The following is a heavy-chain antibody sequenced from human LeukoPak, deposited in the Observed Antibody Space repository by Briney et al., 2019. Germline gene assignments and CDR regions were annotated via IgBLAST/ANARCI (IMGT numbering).Heavy chain of an antibody. CDR2: ISAYNGNT. V-gene: IGHV1-18*01. CDR3: ARDEFYGVIAVASEGAFDY. CDR1: GYTFTSYG. J-gene: IGHJ4*02. Sequence: ASVKVSCKASGYTFTSYGISWVRQAPGQGLEWMGWISAYNGNTNYAQKLQGRVTMTTDTSTSTAYMELRSLRSDDTAVYYCARDEFYGVIAVASEGAFDYWGQGTLVTVSS. D-gene: IGHD6-19*01.